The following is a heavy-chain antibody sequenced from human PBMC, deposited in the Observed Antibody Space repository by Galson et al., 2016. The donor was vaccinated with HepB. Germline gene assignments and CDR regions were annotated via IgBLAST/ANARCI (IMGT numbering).Heavy chain of an antibody. V-gene: IGHV3-15*01. D-gene: IGHD3-22*01. Sequence: SLRLSCAASGFIFSNAWMRWVRQAPGKGLEWVGRITSKTDGETTDYAAPVKGRFTISRDDSKNTLYLQMDSLKTEDTAVYFCATAYYYDRSTYYQGEFDHWGQGTLVTVSS. CDR3: ATAYYYDRSTYYQGEFDH. CDR1: GFIFSNAW. CDR2: ITSKTDGETT. J-gene: IGHJ4*02.